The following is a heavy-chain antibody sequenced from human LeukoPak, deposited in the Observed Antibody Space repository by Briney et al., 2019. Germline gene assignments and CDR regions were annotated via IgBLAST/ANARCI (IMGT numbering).Heavy chain of an antibody. CDR1: GFTFDDYA. V-gene: IGHV3-9*01. Sequence: TGGSLRLSCAASGFTFDDYAMHWARQAPGKGLEWVSGISWNSGSIGYADSVKGRFTISRDNAKNSLYLQMNSLRAEDTALYYCAKDIDSDFWSGYFDYWGQGTLVTVSS. J-gene: IGHJ4*02. D-gene: IGHD3-3*01. CDR3: AKDIDSDFWSGYFDY. CDR2: ISWNSGSI.